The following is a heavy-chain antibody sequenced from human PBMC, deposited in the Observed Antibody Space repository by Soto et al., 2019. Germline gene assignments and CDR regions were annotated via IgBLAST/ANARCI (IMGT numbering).Heavy chain of an antibody. Sequence: SETLSLTCAVYGGSFSGYYWSWIRQPPGKGLEWIGEIDHSGSTNYNPSLKSRVTISVDTSKNQFSLKLSSVTAADTAVYYCAGYRSSTSGLPYYYYDMDVWGQGTTITVSS. CDR2: IDHSGST. D-gene: IGHD2-2*01. V-gene: IGHV4-34*01. CDR1: GGSFSGYY. J-gene: IGHJ6*02. CDR3: AGYRSSTSGLPYYYYDMDV.